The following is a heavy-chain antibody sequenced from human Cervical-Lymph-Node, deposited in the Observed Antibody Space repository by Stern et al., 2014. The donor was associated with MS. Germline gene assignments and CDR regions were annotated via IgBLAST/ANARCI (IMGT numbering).Heavy chain of an antibody. CDR1: GYTFTTYW. V-gene: IGHV5-51*01. CDR2: IYPRDSDA. D-gene: IGHD6-13*01. J-gene: IGHJ4*02. CDR3: ARRGPAAEIDF. Sequence: EVQLVESGAEVKKPGGSLKISCKASGYTFTTYWIGWVRQESGKGLEWMGIIYPRDSDARLSPSFQGQVTISVDKSITTAYLQWSSLKASDTAMYYCARRGPAAEIDFWGQGTLVTVSS.